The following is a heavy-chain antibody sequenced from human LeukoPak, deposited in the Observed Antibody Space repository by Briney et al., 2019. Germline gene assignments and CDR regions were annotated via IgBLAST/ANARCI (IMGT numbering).Heavy chain of an antibody. CDR3: ARHVPPGIAAAGSLDY. Sequence: SETLSLTCTVSGGSLSSSSYYWGWVRQPPGKGLEWLGSVYYSGSTYYNPSLKSRVTLSVDTSKNQFSLKLSSVTAADTAVYYCARHVPPGIAAAGSLDYWGQGTLVTVSS. J-gene: IGHJ4*02. CDR1: GGSLSSSSYY. D-gene: IGHD6-13*01. CDR2: VYYSGST. V-gene: IGHV4-39*01.